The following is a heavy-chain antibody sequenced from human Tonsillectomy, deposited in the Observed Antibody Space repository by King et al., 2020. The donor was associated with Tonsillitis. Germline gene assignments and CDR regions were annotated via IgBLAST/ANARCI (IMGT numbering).Heavy chain of an antibody. CDR2: INHSGST. CDR3: ARGLWFDP. V-gene: IGHV4-34*01. Sequence: VQLQQWGAGLLKPSETLSLTCAVYGGSFSGYYWSWIRQPPGKGLEWIGEINHSGSTNSNPSLKSRVTISVDTSKNQFSLKLSSVTAADTAVYYCARGLWFDPWGQGTLVTVSS. J-gene: IGHJ5*02. CDR1: GGSFSGYY.